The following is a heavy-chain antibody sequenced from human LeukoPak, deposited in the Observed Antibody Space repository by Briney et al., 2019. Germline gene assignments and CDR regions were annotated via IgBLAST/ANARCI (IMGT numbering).Heavy chain of an antibody. CDR1: GFTFSSYA. Sequence: GGSLRLSCAASGFTFSSYAMSWVRQAPGKGLEWVSAISGSGGSTYYADSVKGRFTISRDNSKNTLYLQMNSLRAEDTAVYYXAWGAAGIIQYFQHWGQGTLVTVSS. V-gene: IGHV3-23*01. CDR2: ISGSGGST. D-gene: IGHD6-13*01. CDR3: AWGAAGIIQYFQH. J-gene: IGHJ1*01.